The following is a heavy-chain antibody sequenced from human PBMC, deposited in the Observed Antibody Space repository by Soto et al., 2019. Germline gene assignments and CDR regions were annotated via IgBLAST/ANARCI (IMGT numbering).Heavy chain of an antibody. V-gene: IGHV3-23*01. D-gene: IGHD6-13*01. J-gene: IGHJ4*02. CDR1: GFTFSSYA. CDR2: ISGSGGST. CDR3: AKRNRFGPIAAAGPISFDY. Sequence: EVQLLESGGGLVQPGGSLRLSCAASGFTFSSYAMSWVRQAPGKGLEWVSAISGSGGSTYYADSVKGRFTISRDNSKNTLYLQMNSLRAEDTAVYYCAKRNRFGPIAAAGPISFDYWGQGTLVTVSS.